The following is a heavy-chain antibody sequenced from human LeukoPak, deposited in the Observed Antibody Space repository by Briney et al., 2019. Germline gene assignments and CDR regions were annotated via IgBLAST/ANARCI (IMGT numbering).Heavy chain of an antibody. CDR3: ARHGSSWYGDY. CDR2: IYYSGST. J-gene: IGHJ4*02. Sequence: KPSETLSLTCTVSGGSISSSSYYWGWIRQPPGKGLEWIGSIYYSGSTYYNPSLKSRVTISVDTSRNQFSLKLSSVTAADTAVYYCARHGSSWYGDYWGQGTLVTVSS. D-gene: IGHD6-13*01. V-gene: IGHV4-39*01. CDR1: GGSISSSSYY.